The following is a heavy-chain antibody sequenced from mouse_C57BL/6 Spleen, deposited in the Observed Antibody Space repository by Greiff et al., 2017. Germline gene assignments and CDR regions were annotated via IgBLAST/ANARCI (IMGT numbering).Heavy chain of an antibody. Sequence: EVKLVESGGGLVKPGGSLKLSCAASGFTFSDYGMHWVRQAPEKGLEWVAYISSGSNTIYYADTVKGRFTISRDNAKNTLFLQMTSLRSEDTAMYYCAREGIYYGYGLAYWGQGTLVTVSA. V-gene: IGHV5-17*01. CDR1: GFTFSDYG. CDR2: ISSGSNTI. CDR3: AREGIYYGYGLAY. J-gene: IGHJ3*01. D-gene: IGHD2-2*01.